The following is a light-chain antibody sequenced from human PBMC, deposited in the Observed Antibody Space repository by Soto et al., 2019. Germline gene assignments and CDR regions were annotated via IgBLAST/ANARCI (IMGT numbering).Light chain of an antibody. CDR1: SSDVGGYDY. J-gene: IGLJ1*01. Sequence: QSVLTQPASVSGSPGQSITISCIGTSSDVGGYDYVSWYQQHPGKAPKLIIYEVSNRPSGVSNRFSGSKSDNTASLTISGLQADDEADYYCSSFTSTITPYVFGMGTKVTVL. V-gene: IGLV2-14*01. CDR3: SSFTSTITPYV. CDR2: EVS.